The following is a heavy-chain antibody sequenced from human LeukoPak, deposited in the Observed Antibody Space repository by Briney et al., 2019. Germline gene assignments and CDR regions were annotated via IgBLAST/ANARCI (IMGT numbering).Heavy chain of an antibody. CDR3: ARVFSIDAFDI. CDR2: ISASNGNT. CDR1: GYTFTRYG. Sequence: ASVKVSCKASGYTFTRYGISWVRQAPGQELQWLGWISASNGNTNYAQKFRDRVTMSTDTSTGTAYLDVRSLTSDDTAVYYCARVFSIDAFDIWGQGTMVTVSS. V-gene: IGHV1-18*01. J-gene: IGHJ3*02. D-gene: IGHD2-2*01.